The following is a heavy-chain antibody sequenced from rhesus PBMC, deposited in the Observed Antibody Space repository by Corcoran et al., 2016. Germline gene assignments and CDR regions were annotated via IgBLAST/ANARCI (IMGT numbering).Heavy chain of an antibody. CDR1: GGSISDNW. D-gene: IGHD1-20*01. Sequence: QLQLQESVPGLVKPSETLSLTCAVSGGSISDNWWTWIRQPPGKGREGIGRISGSSGRASYNPSLQSRLTLSTDPSKNQFSLKLSSVTASDTAVYYCALPGNNGAFDYWGQGVLVTVSS. CDR3: ALPGNNGAFDY. J-gene: IGHJ4*01. V-gene: IGHV4-147*01. CDR2: ISGSSGRA.